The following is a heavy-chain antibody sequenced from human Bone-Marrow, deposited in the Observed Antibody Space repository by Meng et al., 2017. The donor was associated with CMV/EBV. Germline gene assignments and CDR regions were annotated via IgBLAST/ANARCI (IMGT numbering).Heavy chain of an antibody. D-gene: IGHD2-15*01. V-gene: IGHV1-69*02. Sequence: SVKVSCKASGGTFSSYTISWVRQAPGQGLEWMGRIIPILGIANYAQKFQGRVTITADKSTSTAYMELSSLRSEDTAVYYCAIHCGSCYSYYYYYSYGMDVWGQGTTVTVSS. CDR3: AIHCGSCYSYYYYYSYGMDV. CDR1: GGTFSSYT. CDR2: IIPILGIA. J-gene: IGHJ6*02.